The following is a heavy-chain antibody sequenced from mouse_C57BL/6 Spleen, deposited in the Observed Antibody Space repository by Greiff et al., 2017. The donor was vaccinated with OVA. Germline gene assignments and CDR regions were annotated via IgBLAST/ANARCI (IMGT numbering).Heavy chain of an antibody. CDR1: GFSLTSYA. CDR2: IWTGGGT. CDR3: AREGYGSSLAWFAY. J-gene: IGHJ3*01. V-gene: IGHV2-9-1*01. Sequence: VKLVESGPGLVAPSQSLSITCTVSGFSLTSYAISWVRQPPGKGLEWLGVIWTGGGTNYNSALKSRLSISKDNSKSQVFLKMNSLQTDDTARYYCAREGYGSSLAWFAYWGQGTLVTVSA. D-gene: IGHD1-1*01.